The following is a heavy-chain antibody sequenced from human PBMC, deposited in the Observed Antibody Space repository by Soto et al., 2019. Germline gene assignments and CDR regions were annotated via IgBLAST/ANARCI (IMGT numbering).Heavy chain of an antibody. CDR1: NSPIRDFY. Sequence: SETLSLTCNVSNSPIRDFYLSWFRQPPGQGLEWVGYIYYTGTTTYNPSLRSRVDISVDTSKNQFSLKLSSVTAADTAVYYCARTLRRGPPFDYWGQGTLVTVSS. CDR2: IYYTGTT. V-gene: IGHV4-59*08. J-gene: IGHJ4*02. D-gene: IGHD3-10*01. CDR3: ARTLRRGPPFDY.